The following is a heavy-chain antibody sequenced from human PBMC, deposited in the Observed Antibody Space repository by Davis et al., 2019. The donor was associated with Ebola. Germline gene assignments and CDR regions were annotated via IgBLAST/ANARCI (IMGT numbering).Heavy chain of an antibody. J-gene: IGHJ4*02. V-gene: IGHV3-11*06. CDR2: ISSSSSYT. CDR3: ARSSSSRIDY. D-gene: IGHD6-6*01. Sequence: GESLKISCAASGFTFSDYYMSWIRQAPGKGLEWVSYISSSSSYTNYADSVKGRFTISRDNAKNSLYLQMNSLRAEDTAVYYCARSSSSRIDYWGQGTLVTVFS. CDR1: GFTFSDYY.